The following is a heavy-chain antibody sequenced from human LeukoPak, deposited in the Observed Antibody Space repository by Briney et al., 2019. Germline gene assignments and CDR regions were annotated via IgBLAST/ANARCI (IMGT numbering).Heavy chain of an antibody. V-gene: IGHV4-30-4*08. J-gene: IGHJ4*02. CDR3: ARGTPLMATPFDY. Sequence: SETLSLTCTVSGGSISSGDYYWSWIRQPPGKGLEYIGYIYYSGSTYQNPSLKSRVTISVDTSKNQFSLKLNSVTAADTAVYYCARGTPLMATPFDYWGRGTLVTVSS. D-gene: IGHD5-12*01. CDR2: IYYSGST. CDR1: GGSISSGDYY.